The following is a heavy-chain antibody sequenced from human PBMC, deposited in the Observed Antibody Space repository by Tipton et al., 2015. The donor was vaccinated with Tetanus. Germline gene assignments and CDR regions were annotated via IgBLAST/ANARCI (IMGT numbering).Heavy chain of an antibody. CDR1: GFTFSSYA. D-gene: IGHD3-3*01. CDR3: ARDRVTIFGVSKGVDY. V-gene: IGHV3-23*01. J-gene: IGHJ4*02. Sequence: SLRLSCAASGFTFSSYAMSWVRQAPGKGLEWVSAISGSGGSTYYADSVKGRFTISRDNSKNSLYLQMNSLRDEDTAVYYCARDRVTIFGVSKGVDYWGQGTLVTVSS. CDR2: ISGSGGST.